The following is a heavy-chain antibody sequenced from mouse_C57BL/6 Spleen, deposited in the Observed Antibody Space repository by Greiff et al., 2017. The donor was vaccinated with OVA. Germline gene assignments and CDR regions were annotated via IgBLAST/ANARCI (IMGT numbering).Heavy chain of an antibody. CDR2: INPGSGGT. Sequence: VQLVESGAELVRPGTSVKVSCKASGYAFTNYLIEWVKQRPGQGLEWIGVINPGSGGTNYNEKFKGKATLTADKSSSTAYMQLSSLTSEDSAVYFCARYISVLRNYAMDYWGQGTSVTVSS. J-gene: IGHJ4*01. D-gene: IGHD1-1*01. CDR1: GYAFTNYL. V-gene: IGHV1-54*01. CDR3: ARYISVLRNYAMDY.